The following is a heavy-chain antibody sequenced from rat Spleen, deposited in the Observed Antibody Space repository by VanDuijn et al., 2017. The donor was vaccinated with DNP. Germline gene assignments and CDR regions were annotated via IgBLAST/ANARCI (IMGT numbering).Heavy chain of an antibody. Sequence: EVQLVESGGGLVQPGRSLKLSCVASGFTFRDYYMAWVRQVPTKGLEWVAYISYDGGRNYNGDSVKGRFTISRDIAKSTLYLQMNSLRSEDMATYYCARPMYYYSGGFAYWGQGTLVTVSS. CDR3: ARPMYYYSGGFAY. J-gene: IGHJ3*01. CDR2: ISYDGGRN. V-gene: IGHV5-22*01. CDR1: GFTFRDYY. D-gene: IGHD1-1*01.